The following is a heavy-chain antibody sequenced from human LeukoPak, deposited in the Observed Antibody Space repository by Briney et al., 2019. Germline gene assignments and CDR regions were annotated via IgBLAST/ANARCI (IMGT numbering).Heavy chain of an antibody. J-gene: IGHJ4*02. D-gene: IGHD5-24*01. CDR1: GFTFDDYA. CDR2: ISWNSAII. Sequence: GGSLRLSCAASGFTFDDYAMHWVRRTPGKGLEWVSGISWNSAIIGYADSVKGRFTISRDNAKNSLYLQMNSLRAEDMAFYYCARGMATGGRMDYWGQGTLVTVSS. V-gene: IGHV3-9*03. CDR3: ARGMATGGRMDY.